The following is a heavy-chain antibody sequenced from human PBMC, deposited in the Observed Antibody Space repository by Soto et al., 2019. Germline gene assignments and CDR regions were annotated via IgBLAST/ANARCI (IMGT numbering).Heavy chain of an antibody. CDR2: INPSGGST. D-gene: IGHD3-16*02. CDR1: GYTFTSYY. V-gene: IGHV1-46*03. Sequence: ASVKVSCKASGYTFTSYYMHWVRQAPGQGLEWMGIINPSGGSTSYAQKFQGRVTMTRDTSTSTVYMELSSLRSEYTAVYYCARLITFGGVIVDWGQGTLVTVSS. CDR3: ARLITFGGVIVD. J-gene: IGHJ4*02.